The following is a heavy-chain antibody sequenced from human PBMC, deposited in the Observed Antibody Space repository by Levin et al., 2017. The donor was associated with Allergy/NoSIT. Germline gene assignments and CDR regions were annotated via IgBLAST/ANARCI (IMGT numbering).Heavy chain of an antibody. J-gene: IGHJ3*02. CDR2: INWNGGST. D-gene: IGHD3-9*01. V-gene: IGHV3-20*01. CDR1: GFTFDDYG. CDR3: ARRRFTINMHNGFDI. Sequence: GGSLRLSCAASGFTFDDYGMSWVRQAPGKGLEWVSGINWNGGSTGYADSVKGRLTISRDNAKNSLYLQMNSLRAEDTALYHCARRRFTINMHNGFDIWGQGTMVIVSS.